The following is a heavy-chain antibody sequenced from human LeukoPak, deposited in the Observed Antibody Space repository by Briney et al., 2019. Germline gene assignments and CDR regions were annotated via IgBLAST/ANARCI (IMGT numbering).Heavy chain of an antibody. CDR3: ARVEYGDYDILTGYTFNWFDP. D-gene: IGHD3-9*01. CDR1: GGSFSDYY. V-gene: IGHV4-34*01. Sequence: SETLSLTCAVYGGSFSDYYWDWIRQPPGKGLEWIGEVNHSGSTNYNPSLKSRVTMSVDTSKNQFSLKLSSVTAADTAVYYCARVEYGDYDILTGYTFNWFDPWGQGTLVTVSS. CDR2: VNHSGST. J-gene: IGHJ5*02.